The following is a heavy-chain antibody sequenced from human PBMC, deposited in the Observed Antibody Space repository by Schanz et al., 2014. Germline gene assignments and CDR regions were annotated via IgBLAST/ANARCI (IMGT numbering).Heavy chain of an antibody. CDR1: GYTFTTYY. CDR3: ARGYGDSPTDF. Sequence: QVQLLQSGAEVKKPGASMKVSCKASGYTFTTYYMLWVRQAPGQGLEWMGWISPYNGNTNYAQKLQGRVTMTADTSTSTAYMDLRSLRSEDTAVYYCARGYGDSPTDFWGQGTLVTVSS. J-gene: IGHJ4*02. CDR2: ISPYNGNT. V-gene: IGHV1-18*01. D-gene: IGHD4-17*01.